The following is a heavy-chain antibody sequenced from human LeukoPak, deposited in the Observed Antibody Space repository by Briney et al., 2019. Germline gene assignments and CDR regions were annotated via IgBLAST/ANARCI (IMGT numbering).Heavy chain of an antibody. CDR2: ISYRGTT. D-gene: IGHD5-24*01. V-gene: IGHV4-59*01. J-gene: IGHJ4*02. Sequence: SETLSLTCTVSGGSISIYYGSWIRQPTGKGLEWIGYISYRGTTNYNPSLKSRVTISVDTSKNQFFLKLSSVTAADTAVYYCARASETATIVDYWGQGTLVTVSS. CDR3: ARASETATIVDY. CDR1: GGSISIYY.